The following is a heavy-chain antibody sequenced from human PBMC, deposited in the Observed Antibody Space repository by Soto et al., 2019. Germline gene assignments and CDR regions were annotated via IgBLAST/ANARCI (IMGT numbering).Heavy chain of an antibody. Sequence: EVQLLESGGGLVQPGGSLRLSCAASGFTFSSYAMRWVRQPPGKGLEWVSAISGGGGSTYYADSVKGRFTISRDNSKNTLYLQMNSLRAEDTAVYYCANHLWFGELSNWGQGTLVTVSS. CDR3: ANHLWFGELSN. CDR1: GFTFSSYA. CDR2: ISGGGGST. J-gene: IGHJ4*02. V-gene: IGHV3-23*01. D-gene: IGHD3-10*01.